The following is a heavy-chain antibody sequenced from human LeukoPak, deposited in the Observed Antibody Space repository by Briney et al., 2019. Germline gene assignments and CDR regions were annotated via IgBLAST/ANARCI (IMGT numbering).Heavy chain of an antibody. CDR3: ARDSSPYCGDDCYFDAFDL. D-gene: IGHD2-21*02. CDR1: EFTFGSYW. V-gene: IGHV3-7*03. Sequence: GGSLRLSCAASEFTFGSYWMTWVRQAPGKGLEWVANINRDGSKNHFVDSVKGRFTISKDNAKNFLYLQMNSLRAEDTAVYFCARDSSPYCGDDCYFDAFDLWGQGTMVTVSS. J-gene: IGHJ3*01. CDR2: INRDGSKN.